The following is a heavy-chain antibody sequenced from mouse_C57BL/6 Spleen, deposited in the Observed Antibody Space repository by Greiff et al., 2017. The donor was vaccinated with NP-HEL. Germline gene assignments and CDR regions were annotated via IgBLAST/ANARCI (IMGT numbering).Heavy chain of an antibody. CDR2: INPYNGGT. CDR3: ARDYSAYFDY. J-gene: IGHJ2*01. D-gene: IGHD2-12*01. V-gene: IGHV1-19*01. Sequence: VQLQQSGPVLVKPGASVKMSCKASGYTFTDYYMNWVKQSHGKSLEWIGVINPYNGGTSYNQKFKGKATLTVDKSSSTAYMELNSLTSEDSAVYYCARDYSAYFDYWGQGTTLTVSS. CDR1: GYTFTDYY.